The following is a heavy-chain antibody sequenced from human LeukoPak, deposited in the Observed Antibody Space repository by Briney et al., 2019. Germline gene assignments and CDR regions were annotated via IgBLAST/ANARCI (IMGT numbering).Heavy chain of an antibody. Sequence: SPGGSLRLSCAASGFTFSTYSMNWVRQAPGKGLEWVSSITSSSDYIYYADSVKGRFTIPRDNAKNSLYLQMNSLRAEDTAVYYCARESCSGSSCYSAAFDIWGQGTMVTVSS. V-gene: IGHV3-21*01. D-gene: IGHD2-15*01. J-gene: IGHJ3*02. CDR1: GFTFSTYS. CDR2: ITSSSDYI. CDR3: ARESCSGSSCYSAAFDI.